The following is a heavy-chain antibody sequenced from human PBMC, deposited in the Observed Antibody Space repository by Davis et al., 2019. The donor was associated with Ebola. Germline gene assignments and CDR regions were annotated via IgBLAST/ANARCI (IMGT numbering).Heavy chain of an antibody. CDR1: GGTFSSYA. D-gene: IGHD1-26*01. J-gene: IGHJ6*02. Sequence: AASVKVSCKASGGTFSSYAITWVRQAPGQGLEWMGGIIPIFGTANYAQKFQGRVTITADKSTSTAYMELSSLRAEDTAVYYCARGGLRWELLHYYYGMDVWGQGTTVTVSS. V-gene: IGHV1-69*06. CDR2: IIPIFGTA. CDR3: ARGGLRWELLHYYYGMDV.